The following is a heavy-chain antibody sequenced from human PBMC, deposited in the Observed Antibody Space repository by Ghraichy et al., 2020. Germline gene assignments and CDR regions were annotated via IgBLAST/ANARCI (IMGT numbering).Heavy chain of an antibody. CDR1: GFTFSSYA. J-gene: IGHJ4*02. D-gene: IGHD3-22*01. Sequence: GGSLRLSCATSGFTFSSYAMSWFRQAPGKGPEWVSAIGGAGGATFYADSVKGRFTISRDNSKNTLYLQMSSLGAEDTALYYCAKEHNYFDSSGPWGQGTLVTGSS. V-gene: IGHV3-23*01. CDR3: AKEHNYFDSSGP. CDR2: IGGAGGAT.